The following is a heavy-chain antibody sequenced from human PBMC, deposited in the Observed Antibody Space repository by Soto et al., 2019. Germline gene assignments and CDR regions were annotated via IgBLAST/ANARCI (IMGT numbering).Heavy chain of an antibody. J-gene: IGHJ4*02. CDR2: IIPIFGTA. CDR3: ARDLFKCIGTSCYRFAYFDY. CDR1: GGTFSSYA. Sequence: SVKVSCKASGGTFSSYAISWVRQAPGQGLEWMGGIIPIFGTANYAQKFQGRVTITADESTSTAYMELSSLRSEDTAVYYCARDLFKCIGTSCYRFAYFDYWGQGTLVTVSS. V-gene: IGHV1-69*13. D-gene: IGHD2-2*01.